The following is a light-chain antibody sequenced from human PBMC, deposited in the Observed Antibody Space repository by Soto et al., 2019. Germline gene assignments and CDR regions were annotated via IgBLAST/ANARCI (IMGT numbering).Light chain of an antibody. J-gene: IGLJ2*01. CDR1: TGAVTSGHY. V-gene: IGLV7-46*01. Sequence: QAVVTQEPSLTVSTGRTVTLTCGSSTGAVTSGHYPYWFQQKPGQAPRTLIYDTSNKHSWTPARFSGSLLGGKAALTLSGAQPEDEAEYYCLLSYSGARLVVFGGGTKLTV. CDR3: LLSYSGARLVV. CDR2: DTS.